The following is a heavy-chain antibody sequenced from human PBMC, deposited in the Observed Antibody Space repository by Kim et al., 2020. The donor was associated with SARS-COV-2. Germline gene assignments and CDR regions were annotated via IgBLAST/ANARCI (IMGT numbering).Heavy chain of an antibody. CDR3: AKSRPLGVVTGFDY. J-gene: IGHJ4*02. V-gene: IGHV3-30*18. Sequence: GGSLRLSCAASGFPFNDYCMHWVRQAPGKGLEWVAMISYDGSNRHYGDSVKGRFTISRDNSKNTLYLQMDSLRGEDTAVYYCAKSRPLGVVTGFDYWGQGTLVTVS. D-gene: IGHD3-22*01. CDR2: ISYDGSNR. CDR1: GFPFNDYC.